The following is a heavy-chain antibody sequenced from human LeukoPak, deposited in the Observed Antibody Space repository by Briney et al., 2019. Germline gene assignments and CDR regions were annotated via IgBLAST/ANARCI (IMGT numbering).Heavy chain of an antibody. CDR3: ARGPYCGGDCYFAY. Sequence: SETLSLTCTVSGGSISNYYWSWIRQPAGKGLEWIGRIYTSGTTNYNPPLKSRVTMSVDTSKNQFSLKLSSVTAADTAVYYCARGPYCGGDCYFAYWGQGTLVTVSS. D-gene: IGHD2-21*01. J-gene: IGHJ4*02. V-gene: IGHV4-4*07. CDR2: IYTSGTT. CDR1: GGSISNYY.